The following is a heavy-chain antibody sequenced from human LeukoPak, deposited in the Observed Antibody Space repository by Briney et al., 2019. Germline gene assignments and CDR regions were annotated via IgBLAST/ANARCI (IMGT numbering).Heavy chain of an antibody. CDR2: IYYSGST. D-gene: IGHD3-22*01. CDR1: GGSISSYY. Sequence: PSETLSLTCTVSGGSISSYYWSWLRQPPGKGLEWIGYIYYSGSTNYNPSLKSRVTISVDTSKNQFSLKLSSVTAADTAVYYCARHAHYYDSSGYYPVDAFDIWGQGTMVTVSS. J-gene: IGHJ3*02. CDR3: ARHAHYYDSSGYYPVDAFDI. V-gene: IGHV4-59*08.